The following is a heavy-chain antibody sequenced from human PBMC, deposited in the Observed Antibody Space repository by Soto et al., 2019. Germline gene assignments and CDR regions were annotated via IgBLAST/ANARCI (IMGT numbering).Heavy chain of an antibody. V-gene: IGHV4-34*01. J-gene: IGHJ5*02. Sequence: SGTLPHTCHVNGESFSGYFWSWIRQPPGKGLEWIGENKHVGGTKYNPSLKSRVTMSVDTSQKQFFLRLISVTAADTAMDFGVXXRYQLTSSXLWLDTWRQGHPVTVSS. CDR1: GESFSGYF. CDR2: NKHVGGT. D-gene: IGHD3-16*01. CDR3: VXXRYQLTSSXLWLDT.